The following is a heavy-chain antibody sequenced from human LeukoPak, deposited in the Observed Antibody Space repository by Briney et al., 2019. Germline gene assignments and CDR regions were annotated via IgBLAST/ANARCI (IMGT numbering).Heavy chain of an antibody. CDR2: INAGNGNT. D-gene: IGHD3-22*01. V-gene: IGHV1-3*01. CDR3: ARAYYTYYYDSSGYYPFDY. J-gene: IGHJ4*02. CDR1: GYTFTSYA. Sequence: ASVKVSCKASGYTFTSYAMHWVRQAPGQSLEWMGWINAGNGNTKYSQKFQGRVTITRDTSASTAYMELSSLRSEDTAVYYCARAYYTYYYDSSGYYPFDYWGQGTLVTVSS.